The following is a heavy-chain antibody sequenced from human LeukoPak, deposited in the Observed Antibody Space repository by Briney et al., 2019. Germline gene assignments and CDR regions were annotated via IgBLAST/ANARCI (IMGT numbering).Heavy chain of an antibody. CDR1: GFTFIGYA. Sequence: GGSLRLSCVGSGFTFIGYAMSWVRQAPGKGLEWVSAISGEATSTFYAESVKGRFTISRDNSKNTLYLQMNGLRAEDSAVYYCVKRDYYDTSTFSPLFQHWGQGTLVTVSS. D-gene: IGHD3-22*01. V-gene: IGHV3-23*01. CDR2: ISGEATST. J-gene: IGHJ1*01. CDR3: VKRDYYDTSTFSPLFQH.